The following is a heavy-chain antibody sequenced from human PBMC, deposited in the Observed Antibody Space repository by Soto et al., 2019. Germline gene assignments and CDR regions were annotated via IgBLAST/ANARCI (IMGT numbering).Heavy chain of an antibody. V-gene: IGHV3-30*02. Sequence: GGSLRLSCAASGFTFSSYGMHWVRQAPGKGLEWVAVIWYDGSSKYYADSVKGRFTISRDNSKNTLYLQMDSLRAEDTAVYYCAKDGNVTTGWYYYYYYGMDVWGQGTTVTAP. CDR2: IWYDGSSK. D-gene: IGHD4-17*01. J-gene: IGHJ6*02. CDR3: AKDGNVTTGWYYYYYYGMDV. CDR1: GFTFSSYG.